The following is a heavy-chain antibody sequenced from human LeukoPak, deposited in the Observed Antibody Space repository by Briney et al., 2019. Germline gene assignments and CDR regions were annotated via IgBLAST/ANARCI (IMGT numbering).Heavy chain of an antibody. CDR2: ISSSGTT. V-gene: IGHV3-48*02. D-gene: IGHD1-26*01. Sequence: GGSLRLSCAASGLRFSSYGMNWVRQAPGKGLEWTSFISSSGTTSYADSVKGRFTISRDNGKNSLYLQMNSLRDEYTAVYYCASGPLGWSDYWGQGDLVTVSS. CDR1: GLRFSSYG. J-gene: IGHJ4*02. CDR3: ASGPLGWSDY.